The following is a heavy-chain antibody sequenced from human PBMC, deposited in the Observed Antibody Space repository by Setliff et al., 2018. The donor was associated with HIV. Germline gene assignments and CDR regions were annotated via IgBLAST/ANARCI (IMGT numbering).Heavy chain of an antibody. CDR3: ARDEDGYNHFDF. D-gene: IGHD5-12*01. Sequence: GGSLRLSCAASGFTFNSYSMNWVRQAPGKGLEWVSSISSSNSYKHYADSVKGRFTISRDNAKNSLYLQMNSLRVEDTAVYYCARDEDGYNHFDFWGQGTLVTVSS. CDR1: GFTFNSYS. CDR2: ISSSNSYK. J-gene: IGHJ4*02. V-gene: IGHV3-21*01.